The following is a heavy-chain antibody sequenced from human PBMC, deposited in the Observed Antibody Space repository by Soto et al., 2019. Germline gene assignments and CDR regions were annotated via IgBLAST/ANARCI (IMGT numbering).Heavy chain of an antibody. V-gene: IGHV3-9*01. D-gene: IGHD6-13*01. Sequence: EVQLVESGGGLVQPGRSLRLSCAASGFTFDDYAMHWVRQAPGKGLEWVSGISWNSGSIGYADSVKGRFTISRDNAKNSLYLQMKSLIAEDTALYYCAKGGYSSSWYYGTFDYWGEGTLVTVSS. J-gene: IGHJ4*02. CDR1: GFTFDDYA. CDR3: AKGGYSSSWYYGTFDY. CDR2: ISWNSGSI.